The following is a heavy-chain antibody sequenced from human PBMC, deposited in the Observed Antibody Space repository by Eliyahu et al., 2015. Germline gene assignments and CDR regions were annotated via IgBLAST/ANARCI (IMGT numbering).Heavy chain of an antibody. CDR1: GFTFSSYA. J-gene: IGHJ4*02. D-gene: IGHD3-16*01. V-gene: IGHV3-23*01. CDR3: AKDGAITFGPHFDY. Sequence: EVQLLESGGGLVQPGGSLRLFCAASGFTFSSYAMSWVRQAPGKGLEWVSAISGSGGSTYYADSAKGRFTISRDNSKNTLYLQMNSLRAEDTAVYYCAKDGAITFGPHFDYWGQGTLVTVSS. CDR2: ISGSGGST.